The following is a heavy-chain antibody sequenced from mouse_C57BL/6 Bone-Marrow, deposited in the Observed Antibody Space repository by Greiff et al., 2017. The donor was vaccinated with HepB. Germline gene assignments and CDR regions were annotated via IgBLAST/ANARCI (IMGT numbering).Heavy chain of an antibody. CDR1: GFTFSSYG. V-gene: IGHV5-6*01. CDR2: ISSGGSYT. D-gene: IGHD1-1*01. J-gene: IGHJ3*01. CDR3: ATDCYYGSSWFAY. Sequence: EVQGVESGGDLVKPGGSLKLSCAASGFTFSSYGMSWVRQTPDKRLEWVATISSGGSYTYYPDSVKGRFTISRDNAKNTLYLQMSSLKSEDTAMYYCATDCYYGSSWFAYWGQGTLVTVSA.